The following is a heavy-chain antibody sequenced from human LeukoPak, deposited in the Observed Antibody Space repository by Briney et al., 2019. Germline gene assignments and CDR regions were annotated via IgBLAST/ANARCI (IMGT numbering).Heavy chain of an antibody. CDR2: ISGSGLST. V-gene: IGHV3-23*01. CDR3: AKRGGFDSSGYYQPPEDF. D-gene: IGHD3-22*01. CDR1: GFTFSNFA. Sequence: GGSLRLSCVASGFTFSNFAISWVRQAPGKGLDWVSAISGSGLSTYYADSVKGRFTISRDNSKNTIYLQVNDLRAEDTALYYCAKRGGFDSSGYYQPPEDFWGQGTRVTVSS. J-gene: IGHJ4*02.